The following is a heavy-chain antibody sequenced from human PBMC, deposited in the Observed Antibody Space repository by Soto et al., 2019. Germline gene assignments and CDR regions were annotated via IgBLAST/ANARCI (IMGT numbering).Heavy chain of an antibody. D-gene: IGHD3-22*01. Sequence: SSETLSVTCTVSGGSISSGDYYWSWIRQPPGKGLEWIGYIYYSGSTYYNPSLESRVTISLETSKNQFSLRLSSVSAADTAVYFCARDLGYDSGAYYYCYFDYCGPGTLVTVSS. CDR2: IYYSGST. J-gene: IGHJ4*02. CDR1: GGSISSGDYY. V-gene: IGHV4-30-4*01. CDR3: ARDLGYDSGAYYYCYFDY.